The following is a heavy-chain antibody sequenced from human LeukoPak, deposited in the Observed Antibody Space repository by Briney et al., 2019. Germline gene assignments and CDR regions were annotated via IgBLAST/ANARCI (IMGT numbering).Heavy chain of an antibody. CDR3: AREEYSSSPAMWY. Sequence: LETLSLTCAVYGGSFSGYYWSWIRQPPGKGLEWIGEINHSGSTNYNPSLKSRVTISVDTSKNQFSLKLSSVTAADTAVYYCAREEYSSSPAMWYWGQGTLVTVSS. J-gene: IGHJ4*02. D-gene: IGHD6-6*01. V-gene: IGHV4-34*01. CDR2: INHSGST. CDR1: GGSFSGYY.